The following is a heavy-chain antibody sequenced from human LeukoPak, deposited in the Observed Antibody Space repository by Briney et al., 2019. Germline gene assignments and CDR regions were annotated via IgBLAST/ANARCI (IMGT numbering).Heavy chain of an antibody. CDR3: ARALKTTVVPNWFDP. Sequence: SETLSLTCTVSGYSISSGYYWGWIRQPPGKGLEWIGSIYHSGSTYYNPSLKSRVTISVDTSKNQFSLKLSSVTAADTAVYYCARALKTTVVPNWFDPWGQGTLVTVSS. CDR2: IYHSGST. D-gene: IGHD4-23*01. J-gene: IGHJ5*02. CDR1: GYSISSGYY. V-gene: IGHV4-38-2*02.